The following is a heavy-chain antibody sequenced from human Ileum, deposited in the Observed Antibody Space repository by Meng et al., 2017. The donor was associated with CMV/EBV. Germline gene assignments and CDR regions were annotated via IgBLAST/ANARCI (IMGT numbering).Heavy chain of an antibody. J-gene: IGHJ4*02. D-gene: IGHD6-13*01. CDR2: IIYSGST. CDR1: GGSISSGGYY. CDR3: ARDEAIAAPLDY. V-gene: IGHV4-31*03. Sequence: QVQLQESGPGLVKPSQTLSLTCTVSGGSISSGGYYWNWIRQRPGKGLEWIGYIIYSGSTYYNLSLKSRLSISLDTSKNQFSLKLTSVTAADMAVYYCARDEAIAAPLDYWGQGILVTVSS.